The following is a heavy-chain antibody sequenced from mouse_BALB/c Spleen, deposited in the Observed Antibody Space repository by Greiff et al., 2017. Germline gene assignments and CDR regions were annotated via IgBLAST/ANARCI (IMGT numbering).Heavy chain of an antibody. V-gene: IGHV2-2*02. Sequence: VKLVESGPGLVQPSQSLSITCTVSGFSLTSYGVHWVRQSPGKGLEWLGVIWSGGSTDYNAAFISRLSISKDNSKSQVFFKMNSLQANDTAIYYCASHDGYDAMDYWGQGTSVTVSS. CDR1: GFSLTSYG. CDR2: IWSGGST. CDR3: ASHDGYDAMDY. D-gene: IGHD2-3*01. J-gene: IGHJ4*01.